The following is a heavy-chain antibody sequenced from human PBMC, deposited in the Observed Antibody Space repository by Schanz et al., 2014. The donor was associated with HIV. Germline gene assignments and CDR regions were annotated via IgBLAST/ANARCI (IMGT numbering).Heavy chain of an antibody. V-gene: IGHV3-30*03. Sequence: QVQLVESGGGVVQPGGSLRLSCAASGFTFSSYGMHWVRQTPGKGLEWVAVISYDGSNKYYADSVKGRFTISRDNSKNTLYLQMNSLRAKDTAVYYCATLETGATYYYYYYMDVWGQGTTVTVSS. D-gene: IGHD7-27*01. CDR1: GFTFSSYG. CDR3: ATLETGATYYYYYYMDV. CDR2: ISYDGSNK. J-gene: IGHJ6*02.